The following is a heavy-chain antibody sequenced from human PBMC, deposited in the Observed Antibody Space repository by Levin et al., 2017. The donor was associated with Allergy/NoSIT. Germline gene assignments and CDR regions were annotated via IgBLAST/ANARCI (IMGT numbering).Heavy chain of an antibody. CDR2: IIPILGIA. Sequence: GGSLRLSCKASGGTFSSYTISWVRQAPGQGLEWMGRIIPILGIANYAQKFQGRVTITADKSTSTAYMELSSLRSEDTAVYYCAGFGSDSSGYYYFDYWGQGTLVTVSS. CDR1: GGTFSSYT. V-gene: IGHV1-69*02. CDR3: AGFGSDSSGYYYFDY. D-gene: IGHD3-22*01. J-gene: IGHJ4*02.